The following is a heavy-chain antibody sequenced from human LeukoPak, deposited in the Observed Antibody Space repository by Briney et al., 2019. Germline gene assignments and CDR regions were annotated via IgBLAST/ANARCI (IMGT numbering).Heavy chain of an antibody. CDR1: GFIFTKYG. D-gene: IGHD4-23*01. V-gene: IGHV3-33*01. J-gene: IGHJ4*02. CDR3: GRVGYGGYSVPIDY. CDR2: IWYDGSQK. Sequence: PGRSLRLSCAASGFIFTKYGTHWVRQAPGKGLEWVAIIWYDGSQKHYADSVRGRFAISRDDSNNILYLEMNSLTAEDTAIYCGRVGYGGYSVPIDYWGQGTLVTVSS.